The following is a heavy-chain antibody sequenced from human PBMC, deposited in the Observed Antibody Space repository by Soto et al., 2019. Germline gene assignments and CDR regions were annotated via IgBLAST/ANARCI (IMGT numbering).Heavy chain of an antibody. J-gene: IGHJ3*02. Sequence: SETLSLTCTVSGGSIISHHWSWIRQPPGKGPEWIGYISHSGSSTHNPSLKSRVTISVDTSKNQFSLKLRSVTVADTAVYYCAREGPLSGDAFDIWGQGTMVTVSS. CDR2: ISHSGSS. CDR1: GGSIISHH. V-gene: IGHV4-59*11. CDR3: AREGPLSGDAFDI.